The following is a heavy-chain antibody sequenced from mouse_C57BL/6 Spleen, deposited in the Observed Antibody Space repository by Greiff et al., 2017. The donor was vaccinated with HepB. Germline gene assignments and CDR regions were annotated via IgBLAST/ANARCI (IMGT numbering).Heavy chain of an antibody. V-gene: IGHV5-4*01. Sequence: EVKVVESGGGLVKPGGSLKLSCAASGFTFSSYAMSWVRQTPEKRLEWVATISDGGSYTYYPDNVKGRFTISRDNAKNNLYLQMSHLKSEDTAMYYCARDTKREFAYWGQGTLVTVSA. CDR3: ARDTKREFAY. D-gene: IGHD2-12*01. J-gene: IGHJ3*01. CDR1: GFTFSSYA. CDR2: ISDGGSYT.